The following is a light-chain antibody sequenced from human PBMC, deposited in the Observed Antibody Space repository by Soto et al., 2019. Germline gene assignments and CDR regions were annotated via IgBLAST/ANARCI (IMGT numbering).Light chain of an antibody. V-gene: IGKV3-15*01. CDR1: QSVSSN. CDR3: QQYSIWRT. J-gene: IGKJ1*01. CDR2: GAS. Sequence: VLTQSPGTLSFSPGERATLSCSASQSVSSNYLAWYQQKPGQAPRLLIYGASTRATGIPARFSGSGSGTEFTLTISGLQSEDFAVDYCQQYSIWRTFGQGTKV.